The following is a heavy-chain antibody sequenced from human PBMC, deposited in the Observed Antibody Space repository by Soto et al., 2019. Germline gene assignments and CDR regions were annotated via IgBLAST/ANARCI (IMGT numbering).Heavy chain of an antibody. J-gene: IGHJ5*02. CDR1: GFTFSSYS. V-gene: IGHV3-21*01. D-gene: IGHD2-2*01. Sequence: PGGSLRLSWAASGFTFSSYSMNWVRQAPGKGLEWVSSISSSSSYIYYADSVKGRFTISRDNAKNSLYLQMNSLRAEDTAVYYCARSPPGYCSSTSCNWFDPWGQGTLVTVSS. CDR3: ARSPPGYCSSTSCNWFDP. CDR2: ISSSSSYI.